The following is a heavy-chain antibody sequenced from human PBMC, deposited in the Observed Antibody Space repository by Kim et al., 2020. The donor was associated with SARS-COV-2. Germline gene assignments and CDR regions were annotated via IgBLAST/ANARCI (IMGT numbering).Heavy chain of an antibody. Sequence: GGSLRLSCAASGFTFSSYAMHWVRQAPGKGLEWVAVISYDGSNKYYADSVKGRFTISRDNSKNTLYLQMNSLRAEDTAVYYCARTYGGNGMDVWGQGTTVTVSS. CDR1: GFTFSSYA. J-gene: IGHJ6*02. D-gene: IGHD2-15*01. V-gene: IGHV3-30-3*01. CDR2: ISYDGSNK. CDR3: ARTYGGNGMDV.